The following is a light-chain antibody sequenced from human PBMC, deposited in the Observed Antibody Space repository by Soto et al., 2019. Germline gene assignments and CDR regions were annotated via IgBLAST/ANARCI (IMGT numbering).Light chain of an antibody. CDR1: SSNIGNNY. CDR2: DNN. V-gene: IGLV1-51*01. CDR3: GTWDSSLSAYV. Sequence: QSVLTQPPSVSAAPGQKVTISYSGSSSNIGNNYVSWYQQVPGTAPKLLIYDNNKRPSGIPDRFSGSKSGTSATLGITGLQTGDEADYYCGTWDSSLSAYVFGTGTKVTVL. J-gene: IGLJ1*01.